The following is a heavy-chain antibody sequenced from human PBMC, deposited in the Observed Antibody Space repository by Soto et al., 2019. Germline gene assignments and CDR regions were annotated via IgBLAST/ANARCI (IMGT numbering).Heavy chain of an antibody. V-gene: IGHV1-18*01. CDR1: GYTFTSYV. D-gene: IGHD6-19*01. CDR3: ARVVATVAGPYGMDV. Sequence: QVQLVQSGADVKKPGASVKVSCRASGYTFTSYVISWVRQAPGQGLEWMGWISAYNGNTNFAQKLQGRVTMTTDTSTSTAYMELRSLRSDDTAVYYCARVVATVAGPYGMDVWGQGTTVTVSS. CDR2: ISAYNGNT. J-gene: IGHJ6*02.